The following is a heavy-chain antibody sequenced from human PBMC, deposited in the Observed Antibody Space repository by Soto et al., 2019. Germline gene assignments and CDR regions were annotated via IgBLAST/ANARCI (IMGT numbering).Heavy chain of an antibody. CDR2: ISYDGSNK. J-gene: IGHJ6*01. D-gene: IGHD4-17*01. V-gene: IGHV3-30*18. CDR3: AKDYGDYSGIPGGPHDYYGMDV. Sequence: QVQLVESGGGVVQPGRSLRLSCAASGFTFSSYGMHWVRQAPGKGLEWVAVISYDGSNKYYADSVKGRFTISRDNSKNTLYLQMNSLRAEDTAVYYCAKDYGDYSGIPGGPHDYYGMDVW. CDR1: GFTFSSYG.